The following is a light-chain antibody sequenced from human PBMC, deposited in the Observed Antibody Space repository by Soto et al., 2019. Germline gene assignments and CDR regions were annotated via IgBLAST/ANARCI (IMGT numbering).Light chain of an antibody. V-gene: IGKV3-11*01. Sequence: IVLTQSPAIMSLSPGESASLSCRASQSVSDYLAWYQQKPGQAPRLLIYDASNRATGIPARFSGSGSGTDFTLTISSLEPEDFAVYYCQQRSNWPITFGQGTRLEIK. CDR3: QQRSNWPIT. CDR2: DAS. J-gene: IGKJ5*01. CDR1: QSVSDY.